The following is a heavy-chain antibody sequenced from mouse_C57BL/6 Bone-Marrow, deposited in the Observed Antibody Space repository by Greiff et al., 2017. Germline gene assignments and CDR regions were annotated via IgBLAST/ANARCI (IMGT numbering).Heavy chain of an antibody. CDR3: ARTGLRRYYYAMDY. V-gene: IGHV5-12*01. D-gene: IGHD2-4*01. J-gene: IGHJ4*01. CDR1: GFTFSDYY. Sequence: EVQVVESGGGLVQPGGSLKLSCAASGFTFSDYYMYWVRQTPEKRLEWVAYISNGGGSTYYPDTVKGRFTISRDNAKNTLYLQMSRLKSEDTAMYYCARTGLRRYYYAMDYWGQGTSVTVSS. CDR2: ISNGGGST.